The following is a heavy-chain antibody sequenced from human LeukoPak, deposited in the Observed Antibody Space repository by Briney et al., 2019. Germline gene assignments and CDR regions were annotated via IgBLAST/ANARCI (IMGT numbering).Heavy chain of an antibody. D-gene: IGHD3-10*01. Sequence: GGSLRLSCAASGFTFSSYAMSWVRQAPGKGLEWVSAISGSGGSTYYADSVKGRFTISRDNSKNTLYLQMYSLRAEDTAVYYCVKDGAMVRGDGDFDIWGQGTMVTVSS. J-gene: IGHJ3*02. CDR3: VKDGAMVRGDGDFDI. V-gene: IGHV3-23*01. CDR1: GFTFSSYA. CDR2: ISGSGGST.